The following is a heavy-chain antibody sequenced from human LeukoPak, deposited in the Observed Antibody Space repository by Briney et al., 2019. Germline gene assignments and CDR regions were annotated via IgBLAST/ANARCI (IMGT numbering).Heavy chain of an antibody. CDR2: MNPNSGNT. V-gene: IGHV1-8*01. Sequence: GSSVKVSCEASGYTFTSYDINWVRQATGQGLEWMGWMNPNSGNTGYAQKFQGRVTMTRNTSISTAYMELSSLRSEDTAVYYCARLGFSRPYYYYYMDVWGKGTTVTVSS. CDR3: ARLGFSRPYYYYYMDV. D-gene: IGHD1-26*01. J-gene: IGHJ6*03. CDR1: GYTFTSYD.